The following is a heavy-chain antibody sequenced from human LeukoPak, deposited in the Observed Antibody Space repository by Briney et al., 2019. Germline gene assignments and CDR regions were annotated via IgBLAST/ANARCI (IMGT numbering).Heavy chain of an antibody. Sequence: PGGSLRLSCAASGFTFSGYGMHWVRQAPGKGLEWVAVVSYDERNKYYADSVKGRFTISRDNSDNTLYLQMDSLRTEDTAVYYCARDWGRGDSYYLDYWGQGTLVTVSS. CDR1: GFTFSGYG. CDR2: VSYDERNK. CDR3: ARDWGRGDSYYLDY. D-gene: IGHD2-21*02. V-gene: IGHV3-30*03. J-gene: IGHJ4*02.